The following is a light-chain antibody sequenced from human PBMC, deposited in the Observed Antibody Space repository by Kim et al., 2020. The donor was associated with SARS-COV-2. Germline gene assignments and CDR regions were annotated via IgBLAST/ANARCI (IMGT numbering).Light chain of an antibody. Sequence: SSELTQDPAVSVALGQTVRITCQGDSLRSYYASWYQQKPGQAPVLVIYGKNNRPSGIPDRFSGSSSGNTASLTITGAQAEDEADYYCNSRESSGPWVFGGGTKLTVL. V-gene: IGLV3-19*01. CDR3: NSRESSGPWV. CDR2: GKN. CDR1: SLRSYY. J-gene: IGLJ3*02.